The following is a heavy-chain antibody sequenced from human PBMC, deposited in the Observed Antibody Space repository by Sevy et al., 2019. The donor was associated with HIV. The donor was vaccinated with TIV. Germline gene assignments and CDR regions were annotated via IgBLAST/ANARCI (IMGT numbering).Heavy chain of an antibody. Sequence: GGSLRLSCKGSGYSFTSYWIGWVRQMPGKGLEWMGIIYPGDSDTRYSPSFQGQVTISADKSISTAYLQWSSLKASDTAMYYCARQSGESGSYENWFDPWGQGTLVTVSS. CDR2: IYPGDSDT. CDR1: GYSFTSYW. V-gene: IGHV5-51*01. CDR3: ARQSGESGSYENWFDP. J-gene: IGHJ5*02. D-gene: IGHD1-26*01.